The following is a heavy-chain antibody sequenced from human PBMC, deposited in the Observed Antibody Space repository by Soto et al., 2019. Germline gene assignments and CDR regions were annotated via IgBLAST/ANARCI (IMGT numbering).Heavy chain of an antibody. V-gene: IGHV3-30*04. CDR2: ISYDGRKN. D-gene: IGHD2-2*02. CDR1: GFIFSSYA. Sequence: QVQLVESGGGVVHPGSSLRLSCAASGFIFSSYAMHWARQAPGKGLEWVAFISYDGRKNHYADSVKGRFTISRDNSNNTVYLQMNSLRAEDTAVYYCARGCSSNDCYTNYFYYYAMDVWGHGATVTVSS. CDR3: ARGCSSNDCYTNYFYYYAMDV. J-gene: IGHJ6*02.